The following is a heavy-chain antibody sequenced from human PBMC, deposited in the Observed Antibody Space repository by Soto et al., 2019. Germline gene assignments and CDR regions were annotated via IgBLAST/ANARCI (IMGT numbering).Heavy chain of an antibody. D-gene: IGHD1-1*01. CDR1: GFTFSGYS. V-gene: IGHV3-7*01. CDR2: IKQDGSEK. Sequence: EVQLVESGGGFVQPGGSLRLSCAASGFTFSGYSMSWVRQAPGKGLEWVANIKQDGSEKYYVASVKGRFTISRDNAKNSVYLQMNSLRADDTAVYYCARQRGCDYWGQGTLVTVSS. J-gene: IGHJ4*02. CDR3: ARQRGCDY.